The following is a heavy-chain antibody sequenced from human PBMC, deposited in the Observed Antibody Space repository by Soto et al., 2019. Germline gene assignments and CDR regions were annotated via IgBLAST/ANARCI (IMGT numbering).Heavy chain of an antibody. CDR3: ARDYGYSYGAYYYYYGMDV. J-gene: IGHJ6*02. CDR2: IYYSGST. Sequence: SETLSLTCTVSGGSVSSVSTYWSWIRQPPGKGLEWIGYIYYSGSTNYNPSLKSRVTISVDTSKNQFSLKLSSVTAADTAVYYCARDYGYSYGAYYYYYGMDVWGQGTTVT. CDR1: GGSVSSVSTY. V-gene: IGHV4-61*01. D-gene: IGHD5-18*01.